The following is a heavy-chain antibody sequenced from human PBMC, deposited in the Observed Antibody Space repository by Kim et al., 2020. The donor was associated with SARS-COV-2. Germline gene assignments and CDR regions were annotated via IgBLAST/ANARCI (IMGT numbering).Heavy chain of an antibody. J-gene: IGHJ6*02. CDR2: IWYDGSSK. Sequence: GGSLRLSCAASGFTFSSYGMHWVRQAPGKGLEWVAVIWYDGSSKYYADSVKGRFTISRDNSKNTLYLQMNSLRAEDTAVYYCARDVEPPFNYYYYYGMDVWGQGTTVTVSS. V-gene: IGHV3-33*01. CDR3: ARDVEPPFNYYYYYGMDV. CDR1: GFTFSSYG.